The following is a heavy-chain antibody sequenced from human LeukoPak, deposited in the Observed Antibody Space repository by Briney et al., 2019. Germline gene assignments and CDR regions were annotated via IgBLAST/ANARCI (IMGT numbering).Heavy chain of an antibody. Sequence: GGSLRLSCAASGFTFSRYWMHWVRQAPGKGLVWVSRLSSDGNSANYADSVKGRFTISRDNAKNSLYLQMDSLRAEDTAVYYCARDRRTHGYWGQGTLVIVSS. V-gene: IGHV3-74*01. J-gene: IGHJ4*02. CDR1: GFTFSRYW. D-gene: IGHD1-14*01. CDR2: LSSDGNSA. CDR3: ARDRRTHGY.